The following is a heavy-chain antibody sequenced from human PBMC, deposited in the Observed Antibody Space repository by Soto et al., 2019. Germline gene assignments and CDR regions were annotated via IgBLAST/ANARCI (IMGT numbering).Heavy chain of an antibody. D-gene: IGHD6-13*01. CDR3: ARVDDSSSWYPDY. CDR1: GGDFRGFY. J-gene: IGHJ4*02. Sequence: SETLFLPCAVFGGDFRGFYWRRIRQPPGKGLEWIGEINHSGSTNYNPSLKSRVTISVDTSKNQFSLKLSSVTAADTAVYYCARVDDSSSWYPDYWGQGTLVTVSS. V-gene: IGHV4-34*01. CDR2: INHSGST.